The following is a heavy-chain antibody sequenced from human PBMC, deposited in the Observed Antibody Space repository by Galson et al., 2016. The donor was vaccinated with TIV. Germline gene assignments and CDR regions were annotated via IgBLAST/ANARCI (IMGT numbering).Heavy chain of an antibody. CDR2: ISGSGGIT. CDR3: AKRRHYGGDALES. CDR1: GFTFNNYA. Sequence: SLRLSCAASGFTFNNYAMHWVRQAPGKGLEWVSGISGSGGITYIAESVKGRFAISRDDSRDSLYLQLNSLRAEDTAVYYGAKRRHYGGDALESWGQGTMVTVSS. J-gene: IGHJ3*02. V-gene: IGHV3-23*01. D-gene: IGHD4-23*01.